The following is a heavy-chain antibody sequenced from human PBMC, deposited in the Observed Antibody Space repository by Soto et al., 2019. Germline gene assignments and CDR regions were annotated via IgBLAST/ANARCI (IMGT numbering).Heavy chain of an antibody. CDR3: ARDPSPYTSGWYGIDF. CDR2: ISYDGTNK. D-gene: IGHD6-19*01. Sequence: QVQLVESGGGVVQPGRSLRLSCAASGFMFSAYAMLWVRQAPGKGLEWVAAISYDGTNKYYADSIKGRFTISRDNSANTLFLQVNSLRREDTAMYYCARDPSPYTSGWYGIDFWGHGTLVTVSS. CDR1: GFMFSAYA. J-gene: IGHJ4*01. V-gene: IGHV3-30*04.